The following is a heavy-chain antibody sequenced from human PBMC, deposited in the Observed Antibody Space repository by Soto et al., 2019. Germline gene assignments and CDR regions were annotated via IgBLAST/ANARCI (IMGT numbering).Heavy chain of an antibody. D-gene: IGHD2-2*01. CDR3: ATEVSRTLRGLY. CDR2: IVPVFGTT. Sequence: QVQLVQSGAEVKKPGSSVKVSCKASGDMFASYAITWVRQAPGQGLEWMGGIVPVFGTTDYAQKFQGRLTISADKSTNTAYMELSGLTSEDTAVYYCATEVSRTLRGLYWGQGALVTVSS. V-gene: IGHV1-69*06. CDR1: GDMFASYA. J-gene: IGHJ4*02.